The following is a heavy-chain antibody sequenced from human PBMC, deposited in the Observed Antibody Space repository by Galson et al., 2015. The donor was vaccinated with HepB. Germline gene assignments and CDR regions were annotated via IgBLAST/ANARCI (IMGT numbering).Heavy chain of an antibody. J-gene: IGHJ4*02. CDR3: ARDPGSYRFDY. CDR1: GYTFTSYG. D-gene: IGHD1-26*01. CDR2: INAYNGNT. Sequence: SVKVSCKASGYTFTSYGFSWVRQAPGQGLEWMGWINAYNGNTAYAQKLQGRVTMTTDTSTSTAYMELRSLRSDDTAVYYCARDPGSYRFDYWGRGTLVTVSS. V-gene: IGHV1-18*01.